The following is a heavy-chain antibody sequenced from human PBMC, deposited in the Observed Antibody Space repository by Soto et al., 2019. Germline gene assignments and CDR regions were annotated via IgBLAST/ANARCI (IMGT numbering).Heavy chain of an antibody. V-gene: IGHV4-39*01. D-gene: IGHD3-3*01. J-gene: IGHJ4*02. CDR1: GGPISSSSYY. CDR3: ARLGYYDFWSGYPNGGFDY. Sequence: SETLSLSFTVSGGPISSSSYYGGCIRKPPWKGLEWIWSIYYSGSTYYNPSLKSRFTISVDTSKNQFSLKLSSVTAEDTAVYYCARLGYYDFWSGYPNGGFDYWGQGTLVTVSS. CDR2: IYYSGST.